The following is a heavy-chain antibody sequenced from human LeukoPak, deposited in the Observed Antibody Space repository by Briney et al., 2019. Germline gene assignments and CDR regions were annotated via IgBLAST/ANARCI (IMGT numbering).Heavy chain of an antibody. Sequence: PGGSLRLPCAASGFTFSSYAMSWVRQAPGKGLEWVSAISGSGGSTYYADSVKGRFTISRDNSKNTLYLQMNSLRAEDTAVYYCANHPRPTVTTVYWSQGTLVTVSS. V-gene: IGHV3-23*01. J-gene: IGHJ4*02. CDR1: GFTFSSYA. CDR2: ISGSGGST. D-gene: IGHD4-17*01. CDR3: ANHPRPTVTTVY.